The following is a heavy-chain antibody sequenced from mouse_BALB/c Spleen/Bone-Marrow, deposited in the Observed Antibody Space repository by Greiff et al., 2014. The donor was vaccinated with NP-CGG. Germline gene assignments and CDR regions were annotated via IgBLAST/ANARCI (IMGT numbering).Heavy chain of an antibody. J-gene: IGHJ3*01. CDR3: TTGGNDWFAY. Sequence: VQLQQSGPELAKPGASVKMSCRASGYTFTSYWMNWVKQRPVQGLEWIGYINPTSGYTEYNQKFKGKATLTTDKSSSTAYMQLSSLTSEDSAVYYCTTGGNDWFAYWGQGTLVTVSA. D-gene: IGHD2-1*01. CDR1: GYTFTSYW. V-gene: IGHV1-7*01. CDR2: INPTSGYT.